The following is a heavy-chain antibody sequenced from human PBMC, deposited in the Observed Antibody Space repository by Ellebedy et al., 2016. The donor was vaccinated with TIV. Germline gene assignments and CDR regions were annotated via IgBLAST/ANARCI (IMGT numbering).Heavy chain of an antibody. Sequence: GESLKISCVASGFTFNTHAMNWVRQAPGKGLEWVSSINYDSRSTYYADSVKGRFTISRDNSKNTLSLQMNSLRAEDTAVYYCARRIAARPDYYYAMDVWGQGTTVTVAS. V-gene: IGHV3-23*01. CDR1: GFTFNTHA. D-gene: IGHD6-6*01. J-gene: IGHJ6*02. CDR2: INYDSRST. CDR3: ARRIAARPDYYYAMDV.